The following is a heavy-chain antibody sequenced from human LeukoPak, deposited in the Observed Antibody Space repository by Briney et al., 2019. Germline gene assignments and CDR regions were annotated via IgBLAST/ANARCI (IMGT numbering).Heavy chain of an antibody. CDR3: ARGYSTSITN. D-gene: IGHD2-2*01. CDR2: IYYSGST. CDR1: GGSISSHY. J-gene: IGHJ4*02. V-gene: IGHV4-59*11. Sequence: SETLSLTCTVSGGSISSHYWSWIRQPPGKGLEWIGYIYYSGSTNYNPSLKSRVTISVVTSKNQFSLKLSSVTAADTAVYYCARGYSTSITNWGQGTLVTVSS.